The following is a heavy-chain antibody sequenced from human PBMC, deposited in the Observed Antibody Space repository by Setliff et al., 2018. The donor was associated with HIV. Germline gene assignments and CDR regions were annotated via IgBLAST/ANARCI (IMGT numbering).Heavy chain of an antibody. CDR3: AAWGPRYSYAPYFFDS. J-gene: IGHJ4*02. CDR1: NGSFSGYY. V-gene: IGHV4-34*01. Sequence: SETLSLTCAVYNGSFSGYYWTWIRQPPGKGLEWIGEINDSGSTNYSPSLKSRVTISVDASRNQFSLRLSSVTAADTAVYYCAAWGPRYSYAPYFFDSWGQVTLVTVSS. CDR2: INDSGST. D-gene: IGHD5-18*01.